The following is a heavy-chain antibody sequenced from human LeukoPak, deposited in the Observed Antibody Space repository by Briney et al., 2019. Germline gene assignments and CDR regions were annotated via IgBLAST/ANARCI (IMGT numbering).Heavy chain of an antibody. D-gene: IGHD6-13*01. CDR3: ARQDHIIIWYHWFDP. V-gene: IGHV4-39*01. J-gene: IGHJ5*02. CDR2: IYYGGST. CDR1: GGSISKSNHY. Sequence: SETLSLTCSVSGGSISKSNHYWGWIRQPPGKGLEWIGSIYYGGSTYYNPSPKSRVTISVDTSKNQFSLRLRSVTAADTSVYYCARQDHIIIWYHWFDPWGQGTLVTVSS.